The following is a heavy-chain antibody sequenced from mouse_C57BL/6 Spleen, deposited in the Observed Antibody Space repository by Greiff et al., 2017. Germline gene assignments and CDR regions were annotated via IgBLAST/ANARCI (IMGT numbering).Heavy chain of an antibody. CDR3: ARPYDYGSSYAMDY. CDR1: GYTFTSYW. D-gene: IGHD1-1*01. Sequence: QVQLQQSGAELAKPGASVKLSCKASGYTFTSYWMHWVKQRPGQGLEWIGYINPSSGYTKYNQKFKGKATLTADKSSSTAYMQLSRLTYEDSAVYYAARPYDYGSSYAMDYWGQGTSVTVSS. J-gene: IGHJ4*01. CDR2: INPSSGYT. V-gene: IGHV1-7*01.